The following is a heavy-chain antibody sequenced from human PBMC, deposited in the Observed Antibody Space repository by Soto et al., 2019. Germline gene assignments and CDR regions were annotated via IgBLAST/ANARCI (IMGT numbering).Heavy chain of an antibody. V-gene: IGHV3-48*02. CDR2: ISSSSSSI. CDR3: ARVRGTSLITSHFDY. CDR1: GFTFSDYS. J-gene: IGHJ4*02. Sequence: QSGGSLRLSCAGSGFTFSDYSMNWVRQAPGKGLEWVSFISSSSSSIYYADSVKGRFTVSRDNAKNSLYLQMSSLRDDDTALYYCARVRGTSLITSHFDYWGQGTLVTVSS. D-gene: IGHD3-16*01.